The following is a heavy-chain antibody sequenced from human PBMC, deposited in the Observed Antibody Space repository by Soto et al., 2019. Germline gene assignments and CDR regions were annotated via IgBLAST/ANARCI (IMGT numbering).Heavy chain of an antibody. CDR1: GGSISNDNYY. J-gene: IGHJ4*02. CDR2: SYYSGST. D-gene: IGHD4-17*01. V-gene: IGHV4-31*03. CDR3: VATTVTTISLDY. Sequence: QVQLRESGPGLVKPSQTLSLTCTVSGGSISNDNYYWTWIRQHPGKGLEWIGYSYYSGSTYYNPSLKSRFSISVDTSNNQFSLKLSSVTAADTAVYYCVATTVTTISLDYWGQGTLVTVSS.